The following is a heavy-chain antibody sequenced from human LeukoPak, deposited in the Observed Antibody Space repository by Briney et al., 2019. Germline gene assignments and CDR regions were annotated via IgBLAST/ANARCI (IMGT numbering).Heavy chain of an antibody. CDR2: VYYSGST. Sequence: SETLSLTCVVSGGSINNNKWWSWVRQPPGKGLEWIGDVYYSGSTNYNPSLKSRVTMSVDKSKNQFSLKLNSVTAADTAVYYCARDSPDYYGSGRTPLDVWGQGTTVTVSS. CDR1: GGSINNNKW. D-gene: IGHD3-10*01. V-gene: IGHV4-4*02. CDR3: ARDSPDYYGSGRTPLDV. J-gene: IGHJ6*02.